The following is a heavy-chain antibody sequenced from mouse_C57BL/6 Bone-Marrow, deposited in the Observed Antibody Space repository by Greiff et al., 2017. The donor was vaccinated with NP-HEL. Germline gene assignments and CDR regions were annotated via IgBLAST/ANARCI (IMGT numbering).Heavy chain of an antibody. CDR3: ARHYYGSSSRRYAMDY. J-gene: IGHJ4*01. CDR2: ISNLACSI. CDR1: GFTFSDYG. Sequence: EVKLMESGGGLVQPGGSLKLSCAASGFTFSDYGMAWVRQAPRKGPEWVACISNLACSIYYADTVTGRFTISRENAKNTLYLEMSSLRSEDTAMYYCARHYYGSSSRRYAMDYWGQGTSVTVSS. D-gene: IGHD1-1*01. V-gene: IGHV5-15*01.